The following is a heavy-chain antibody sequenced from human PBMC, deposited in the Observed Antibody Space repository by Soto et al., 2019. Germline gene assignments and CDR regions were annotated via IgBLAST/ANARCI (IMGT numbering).Heavy chain of an antibody. V-gene: IGHV3-30-3*01. D-gene: IGHD1-7*01. CDR1: GFTFSSYA. Sequence: QVQLVESGGGVVQPGRSLRLSCAASGFTFSSYAMHWVRQAPGKGLEWVAVISYDGSNKYYADSVKGRFTISRDNSKNTLYLQMKSLRAEDTAVYYCTRGGAGTTHAFVIWGQGTMVTVSS. CDR2: ISYDGSNK. J-gene: IGHJ3*02. CDR3: TRGGAGTTHAFVI.